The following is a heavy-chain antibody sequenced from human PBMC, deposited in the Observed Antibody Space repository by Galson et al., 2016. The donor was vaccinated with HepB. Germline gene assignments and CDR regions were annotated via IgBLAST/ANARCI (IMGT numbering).Heavy chain of an antibody. D-gene: IGHD6-6*01. CDR1: GGSISSYY. Sequence: LSLTCSIFGGSISSYYWTWMRQPPGKGLEWIGNIYFTGGTNYNPSLKSRVTISLDTSRNQFSLKLTSVTAADSALYYCARGNEYSSPFYYYYAMDVWGQGTTVTVSS. J-gene: IGHJ6*02. CDR3: ARGNEYSSPFYYYYAMDV. V-gene: IGHV4-59*01. CDR2: IYFTGGT.